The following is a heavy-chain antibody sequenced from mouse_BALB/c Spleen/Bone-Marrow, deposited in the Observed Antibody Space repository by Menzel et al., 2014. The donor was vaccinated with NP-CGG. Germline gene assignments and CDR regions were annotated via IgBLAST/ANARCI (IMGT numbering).Heavy chain of an antibody. D-gene: IGHD1-1*01. CDR3: ARFAGSSDL. J-gene: IGHJ3*02. CDR1: GFSLNNYG. Sequence: EESGGRLVTPGTPLTLTCTVSGFSLNNYGMNWVRQAPGKGLEWIGVIWAGGSIWYASWAKGRFTISXTSTTVDLKIASPTTKDTATYFCARFAGSSDLWGQGTLATVS. V-gene: IGHV5-6-5*01. CDR2: IWAGGSI.